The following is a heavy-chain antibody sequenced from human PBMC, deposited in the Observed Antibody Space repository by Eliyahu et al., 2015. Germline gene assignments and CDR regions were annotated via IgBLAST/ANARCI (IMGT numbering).Heavy chain of an antibody. CDR1: GYTFTGHY. J-gene: IGHJ4*02. CDR2: INPNSGGT. CDR3: ARVHNSSGWYYFDY. Sequence: QVQLVQSGVEVKKPGASXKVACXASGYTFTGHYMHWVRQAPGQGLEWMGWINPNSGGTNYAQKFQGLVTMTRDTSISTAYMELSRLRSDDTAVYYCARVHNSSGWYYFDYWGQGTLVTVSS. D-gene: IGHD6-19*01. V-gene: IGHV1-2*04.